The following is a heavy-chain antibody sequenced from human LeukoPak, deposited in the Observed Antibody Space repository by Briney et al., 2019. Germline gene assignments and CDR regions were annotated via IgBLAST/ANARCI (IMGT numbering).Heavy chain of an antibody. J-gene: IGHJ5*02. Sequence: SVKVSCKASGGTFSSYAISWVRRAPGQGLEWMGGIIPIFGTANYAQKFQGRVTITADESTSTAYMELSSLRSEDTAVYYCARSWRSYYGRYWFDPWGQGTLVTVSS. D-gene: IGHD1-26*01. CDR2: IIPIFGTA. CDR1: GGTFSSYA. V-gene: IGHV1-69*13. CDR3: ARSWRSYYGRYWFDP.